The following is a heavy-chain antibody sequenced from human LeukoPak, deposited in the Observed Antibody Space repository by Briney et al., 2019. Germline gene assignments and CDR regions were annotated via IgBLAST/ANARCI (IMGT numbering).Heavy chain of an antibody. D-gene: IGHD7-27*01. CDR3: ARGANWGSPDY. J-gene: IGHJ4*02. Sequence: SETLSLTCTVSGGSISSDYWSWNRQSPGKGLEWIGNIYYSCTTSYNPTLKSRVTISLVTSKSKFSLKLSSVTAADTAVYYCARGANWGSPDYWGQGTLVTVSS. CDR2: IYYSCTT. V-gene: IGHV4-59*01. CDR1: GGSISSDY.